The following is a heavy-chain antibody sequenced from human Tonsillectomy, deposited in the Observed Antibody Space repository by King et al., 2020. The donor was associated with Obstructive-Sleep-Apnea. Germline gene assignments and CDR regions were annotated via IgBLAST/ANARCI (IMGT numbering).Heavy chain of an antibody. D-gene: IGHD2-21*01. CDR2: IYYSGST. V-gene: IGHV4-39*07. CDR1: GGSISSSSYY. J-gene: IGHJ4*02. CDR3: ARDPYSSFDY. Sequence: QLQESGPGLVKPSETLSLTCTVSGGSISSSSYYWGWIRQPPGKGLEWIGSIYYSGSTYYNPSLKSRVTISIDTSKNQFSLKLSPVPAADTAVYYCARDPYSSFDYWGQGAQVTVSS.